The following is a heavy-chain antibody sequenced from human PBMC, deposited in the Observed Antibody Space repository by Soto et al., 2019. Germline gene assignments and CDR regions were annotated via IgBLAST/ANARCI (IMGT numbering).Heavy chain of an antibody. CDR1: GFTFSNYA. J-gene: IGHJ3*01. Sequence: WGSLRLSCEASGFTFSNYAMAWVRQTPGEGPEWVSTIGGGDDIFYAESVKGRFIISRDDSRSTMYLQMDNLRVEDTVIYFCAKDSISYNGIYDAFDVWGQGTVVTVSS. V-gene: IGHV3-23*01. CDR2: IGGGDDI. D-gene: IGHD3-3*02. CDR3: AKDSISYNGIYDAFDV.